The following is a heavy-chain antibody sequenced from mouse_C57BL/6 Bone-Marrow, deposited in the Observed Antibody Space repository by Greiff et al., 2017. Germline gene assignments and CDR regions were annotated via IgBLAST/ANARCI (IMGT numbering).Heavy chain of an antibody. J-gene: IGHJ1*03. CDR3: ARENWGGNFDV. V-gene: IGHV1-63*01. Sequence: VKLVESGAELVRPGTSVKMSCKASGYTFTNYWIGWAKQRPGHGLEWIGDIYPGGGYTNYNEKFKGKATLTADKSSSTAYMQFSSLTSEDSAIYYCARENWGGNFDVWGTGTTVTVSS. CDR2: IYPGGGYT. CDR1: GYTFTNYW. D-gene: IGHD4-1*01.